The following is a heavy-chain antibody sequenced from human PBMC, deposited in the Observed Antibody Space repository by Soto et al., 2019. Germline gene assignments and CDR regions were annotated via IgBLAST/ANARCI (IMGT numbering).Heavy chain of an antibody. Sequence: QVQLVQSGAEVKKPGASVKVSCKASGYTFTSYAMRWVRQAPGQRLEWMGWINAGNGNTKYSQKFQGRVTITRDTSASTAYMELSSLRSEDTAVYYCARGPVYDYIWGSYRSPSDYWGQGTLVTVSS. J-gene: IGHJ4*02. V-gene: IGHV1-3*01. D-gene: IGHD3-16*02. CDR2: INAGNGNT. CDR3: ARGPVYDYIWGSYRSPSDY. CDR1: GYTFTSYA.